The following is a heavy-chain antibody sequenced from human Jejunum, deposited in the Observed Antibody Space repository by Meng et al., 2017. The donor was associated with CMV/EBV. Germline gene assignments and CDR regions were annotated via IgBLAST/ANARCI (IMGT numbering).Heavy chain of an antibody. D-gene: IGHD3-9*01. CDR1: TFPSYE. Sequence: TFPSYEHNLVLQATGQGIEWMGWMNPNSGTTGYAQKFQGRVTMTRNTSLSTAYMELSSLRSEDTAVYYCARGIYFDWPSTYYGMDVWGQGTTVTVSS. CDR3: ARGIYFDWPSTYYGMDV. J-gene: IGHJ6*02. V-gene: IGHV1-8*01. CDR2: MNPNSGTT.